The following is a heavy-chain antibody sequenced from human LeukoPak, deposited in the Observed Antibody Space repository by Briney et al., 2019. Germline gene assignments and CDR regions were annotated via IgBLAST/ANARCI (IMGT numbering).Heavy chain of an antibody. CDR2: INHSGST. J-gene: IGHJ6*04. D-gene: IGHD5-18*01. CDR3: ARCSGYSYGYYYYGMDV. CDR1: GGSFSGYY. V-gene: IGHV4-34*01. Sequence: SETLSLTCAVYGGSFSGYYWSWIRQPPGKGLEWIGEINHSGSTNYNPSLKSRVTISVDTSKNQFSLKLSSVTAADTAVYYCARCSGYSYGYYYYGMDVWGKGTTVTVSP.